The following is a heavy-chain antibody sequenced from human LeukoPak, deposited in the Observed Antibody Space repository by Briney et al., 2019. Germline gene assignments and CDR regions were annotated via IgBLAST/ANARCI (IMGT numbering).Heavy chain of an antibody. V-gene: IGHV4-59*08. Sequence: SETLSLTCTVSGGSMRTYSWSWIRQPPGKGLEWIGYISYSGDTNYNPSLKSRLTISIDTSKNQFSLKLNSVTAADTALYYCARHEGGGTYPLDYWGQGTLVTVS. D-gene: IGHD1-26*01. CDR1: GGSMRTYS. CDR2: ISYSGDT. J-gene: IGHJ4*02. CDR3: ARHEGGGTYPLDY.